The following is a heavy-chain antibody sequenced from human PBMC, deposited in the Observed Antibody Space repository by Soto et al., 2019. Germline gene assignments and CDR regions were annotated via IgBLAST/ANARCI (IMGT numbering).Heavy chain of an antibody. Sequence: EVQLVESGGGLVKPGGSLRLSCAASDFSISNAWMNWVRQAPGKGLEWVGRIKTRSEGEATDYAAPLKDSFTISRDDSKNTLFLQMNSLKTEDTAVYYGTPGSVEGVWGQGATVIVSS. V-gene: IGHV3-15*07. CDR2: IKTRSEGEAT. D-gene: IGHD2-15*01. CDR1: DFSISNAW. J-gene: IGHJ6*02. CDR3: TPGSVEGV.